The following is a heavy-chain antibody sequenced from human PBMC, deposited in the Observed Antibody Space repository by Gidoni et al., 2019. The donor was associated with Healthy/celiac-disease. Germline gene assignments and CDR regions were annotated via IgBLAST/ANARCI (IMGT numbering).Heavy chain of an antibody. V-gene: IGHV3-23*01. Sequence: EVQLLESGGGLVQHGVSLRLSCAASGFTFSSYAMSWGRQAPGKGLEWVSAISGSGGRTYYADSVKGRFTISRDNSKNTLYLQMNSLRAEDTAVYYCAKAYYYYYMDVWGKGTTVTVSS. CDR1: GFTFSSYA. CDR2: ISGSGGRT. J-gene: IGHJ6*03. CDR3: AKAYYYYYMDV.